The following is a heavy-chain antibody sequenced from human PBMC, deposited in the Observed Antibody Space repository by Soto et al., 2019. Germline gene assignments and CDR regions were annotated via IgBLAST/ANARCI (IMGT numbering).Heavy chain of an antibody. Sequence: QLQESGPGLVKPSETLSLTCTVSGGSISSSSFFWGWIRQPPGKGLEWIGNVHYRGSTYYNASLTSRVTISVDTSQNQFSLKLSTVTAADSAVYSCARGIGYYFDSWGQGTLVTVSS. CDR2: VHYRGST. D-gene: IGHD5-12*01. CDR3: ARGIGYYFDS. J-gene: IGHJ4*02. CDR1: GGSISSSSFF. V-gene: IGHV4-39*01.